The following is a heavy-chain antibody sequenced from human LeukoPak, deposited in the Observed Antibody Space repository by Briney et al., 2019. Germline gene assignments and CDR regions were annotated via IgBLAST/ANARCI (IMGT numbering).Heavy chain of an antibody. D-gene: IGHD3-3*01. CDR3: ATGFSRLTPTY. Sequence: ASVKVSCKASGYTFTSYNIHWVRQAPGQRLEWMGRINAGKGNTEYSQKFQGRVIITRDTSASTAYMELSSLRSEDTAVYYCATGFSRLTPTYWGQGTLVTVSS. V-gene: IGHV1-3*01. CDR2: INAGKGNT. CDR1: GYTFTSYN. J-gene: IGHJ4*02.